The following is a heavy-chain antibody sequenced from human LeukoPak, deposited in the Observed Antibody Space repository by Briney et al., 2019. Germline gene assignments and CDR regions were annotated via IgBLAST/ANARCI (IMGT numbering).Heavy chain of an antibody. CDR1: DYTFTSYG. Sequence: AASVKVSCKASDYTFTSYGISWVRQAPGQGLEWMGWISTHTGDTKYTQKLQGRVTMTADTSTRTAYMELRGLRSDDTAVYYCARGWIEMPTVYFDYWGQGTLVSVPS. CDR2: ISTHTGDT. J-gene: IGHJ4*02. V-gene: IGHV1-18*01. CDR3: ARGWIEMPTVYFDY. D-gene: IGHD5-24*01.